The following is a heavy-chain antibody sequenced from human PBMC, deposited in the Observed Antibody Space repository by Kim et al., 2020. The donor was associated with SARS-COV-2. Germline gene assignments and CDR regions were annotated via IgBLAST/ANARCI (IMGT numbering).Heavy chain of an antibody. V-gene: IGHV3-33*06. CDR2: IWYDGSKK. D-gene: IGHD5-18*01. Sequence: GGSLRLSCVASGFSLTSYGMHWVRQAPGKGLEWVAVIWYDGSKKYYADSVKGRFTISRDISENTLFLQMNSLRAEDTAIYYCAKDQQTGMVTEFHYWGQGTRVTVSS. CDR3: AKDQQTGMVTEFHY. CDR1: GFSLTSYG. J-gene: IGHJ4*02.